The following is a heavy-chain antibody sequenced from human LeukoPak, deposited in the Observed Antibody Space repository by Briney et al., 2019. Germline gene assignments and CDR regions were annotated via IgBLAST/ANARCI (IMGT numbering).Heavy chain of an antibody. CDR3: ARDLPITMVRGVIDGMDV. V-gene: IGHV3-7*01. CDR2: IKQDGSEK. D-gene: IGHD3-10*01. J-gene: IGHJ6*02. CDR1: GFTFSSYW. Sequence: GGSLRLSCAASGFTFSSYWMSWFRQAPGKGLEWVANIKQDGSEKYYVDSVKGRFTISRDNAKNSLYLQMNSLRAEDTAVYYCARDLPITMVRGVIDGMDVWGQGITVTVSS.